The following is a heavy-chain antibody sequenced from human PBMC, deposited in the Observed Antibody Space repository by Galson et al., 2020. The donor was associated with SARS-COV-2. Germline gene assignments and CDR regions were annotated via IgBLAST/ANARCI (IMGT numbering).Heavy chain of an antibody. CDR1: GYSFKNYG. V-gene: IGHV1-18*01. D-gene: IGHD5-12*01. CDR3: ARSRRDGFDDSFDY. CDR2: ISAYNGNT. J-gene: IGHJ4*02. Sequence: ASVKVSCKASGYSFKNYGISWVRQAPGQGLEWMGWISAYNGNTKYAWKVQDRVTMTTDTSTSTAYMEMRSLRFDDTAVYYCARSRRDGFDDSFDYWGQGTPLTVSS.